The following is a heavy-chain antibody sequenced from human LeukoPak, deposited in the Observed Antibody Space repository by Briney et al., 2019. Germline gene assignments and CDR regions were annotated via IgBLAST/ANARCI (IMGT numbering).Heavy chain of an antibody. CDR1: GGSISSYY. J-gene: IGHJ4*02. V-gene: IGHV4-4*07. D-gene: IGHD4-17*01. CDR3: AWSRKDYGHYNRFDY. Sequence: SETLSLTCTVSGGSISSYYWSWIRQPAGKGLEWIGRIYTSGSTNYNPSLKSRVTMSVDTSKNQFSLKLSSVTAADTAVYYCAWSRKDYGHYNRFDYWGQGTLVTVSS. CDR2: IYTSGST.